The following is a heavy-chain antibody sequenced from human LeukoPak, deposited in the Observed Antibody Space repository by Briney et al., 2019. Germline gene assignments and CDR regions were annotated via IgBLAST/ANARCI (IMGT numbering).Heavy chain of an antibody. D-gene: IGHD2-21*01. CDR1: GYSFTTYW. V-gene: IGHV5-51*01. CDR2: IYPGDSDT. CDR3: ARARFCSGGDCYAEY. Sequence: GESLKISCKGSGYSFTTYWIGWVRQIPGKGLEWMGIIYPGDSDTRYSPSFQGQVTISADKSISTAYLQWSSLKASDTPMYYCARARFCSGGDCYAEYWGQGTLVTVSS. J-gene: IGHJ4*02.